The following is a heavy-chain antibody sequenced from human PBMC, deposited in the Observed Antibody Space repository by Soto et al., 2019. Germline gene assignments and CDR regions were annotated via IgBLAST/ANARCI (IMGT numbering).Heavy chain of an antibody. V-gene: IGHV1-2*02. Sequence: QVQLVQSGAEVKKPGASVKVSCKASGYTFTGYYMHWVRQAPGQGLEWMGWINPNSGGTNYAQKFQGRVTMTRDTSNSTADMELSRLRSDDTAEYYCARDTPAWQLVRVDWFDPWGQGTLVTVSS. CDR1: GYTFTGYY. CDR2: INPNSGGT. D-gene: IGHD6-6*01. CDR3: ARDTPAWQLVRVDWFDP. J-gene: IGHJ5*02.